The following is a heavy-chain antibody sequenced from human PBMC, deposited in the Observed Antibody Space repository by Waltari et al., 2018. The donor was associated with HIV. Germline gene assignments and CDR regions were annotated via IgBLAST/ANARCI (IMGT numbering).Heavy chain of an antibody. V-gene: IGHV3-30*18. CDR2: ISGTNK. Sequence: QVHLVESGGGVAQPGRSLKLSCAASGFTLSYYGMHWVRQAPGKGLEWVAVISGTNKFYGDSVKGRFTISRDNSENTLFLQMNSLRPEDTAMYYCAKDMRGVAVVGTDRWGQGTLVIVSS. CDR1: GFTLSYYG. J-gene: IGHJ5*02. D-gene: IGHD6-19*01. CDR3: AKDMRGVAVVGTDR.